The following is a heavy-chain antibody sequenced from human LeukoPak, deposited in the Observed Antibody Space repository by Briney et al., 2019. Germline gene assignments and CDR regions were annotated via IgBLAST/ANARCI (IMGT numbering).Heavy chain of an antibody. CDR3: ARSYVLHFLDP. CDR2: ISSDGGKT. J-gene: IGHJ5*02. V-gene: IGHV3-30*02. D-gene: IGHD3-10*02. Sequence: GGSLRLSCAASGLTFTTFSMHWVRQTPAKGLEWVAFISSDGGKTYYTDSVKGRFTISRDDSYNTLYLQMTNLRPDDSAIYFCARSYVLHFLDPWGRGTLVTVSS. CDR1: GLTFTTFS.